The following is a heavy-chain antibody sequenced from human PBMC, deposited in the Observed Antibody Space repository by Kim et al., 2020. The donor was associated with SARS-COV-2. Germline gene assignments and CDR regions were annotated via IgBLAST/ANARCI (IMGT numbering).Heavy chain of an antibody. CDR3: ARDAETTVTTYYFDY. Sequence: GGSLRLSCAASGFTFSSYGMHWVRQAPGKGLEWVAVIWYDGSNKYYADSVKGRFTISRDNSKNTLYLQMNSLRAEDTAVYYCARDAETTVTTYYFDYWGQGTLVTVSS. V-gene: IGHV3-33*01. CDR1: GFTFSSYG. D-gene: IGHD4-17*01. CDR2: IWYDGSNK. J-gene: IGHJ4*02.